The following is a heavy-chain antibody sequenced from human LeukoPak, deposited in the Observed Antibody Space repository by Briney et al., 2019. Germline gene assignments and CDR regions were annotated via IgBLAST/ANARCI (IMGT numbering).Heavy chain of an antibody. D-gene: IGHD3-16*02. CDR1: GYTFTSYA. Sequence: ASVKVSCKASGYTFTSYAMHWVRQAPGQRLEWMGWINAGNGNTKYSQKFQGRVTITRDTSASTAYMELSSLRSEDTAVYYCARDPASLWGSYRYDPPGFDYWGQGTLVTVSS. V-gene: IGHV1-3*01. J-gene: IGHJ4*02. CDR2: INAGNGNT. CDR3: ARDPASLWGSYRYDPPGFDY.